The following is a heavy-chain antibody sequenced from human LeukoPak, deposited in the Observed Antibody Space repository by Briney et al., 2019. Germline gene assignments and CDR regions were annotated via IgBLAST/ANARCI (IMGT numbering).Heavy chain of an antibody. CDR2: IIPVLDKT. Sequence: ASVKVSCKASGGTFATYSYSWVRQAPGRGLEWMGRIIPVLDKTNYAQKFQGRVTITADKTTNTAYMDLGSLRSEDTAVYYCARAGQISTGAYFDYWGQGTLVTVSS. J-gene: IGHJ4*02. CDR3: ARAGQISTGAYFDY. CDR1: GGTFATYS. V-gene: IGHV1-69*08. D-gene: IGHD7-27*01.